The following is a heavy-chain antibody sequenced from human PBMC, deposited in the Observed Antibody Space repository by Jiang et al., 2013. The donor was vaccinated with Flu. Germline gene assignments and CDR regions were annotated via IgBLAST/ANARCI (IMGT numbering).Heavy chain of an antibody. D-gene: IGHD5-18*01. CDR2: TYYRSKWYN. CDR1: GDSVSSNSAA. J-gene: IGHJ5*02. CDR3: AREGAYRGYSYGYYNWFDP. Sequence: QTLSLTCAISGDSVSSNSAAWNWIRQSPSRGLEWLGRTYYRSKWYNDYAVSVKSRITINPDTSKNQFSLQLNSVTPEDTAVYYCAREGAYRGYSYGYYNWFDPWGQGTLVTVSS. V-gene: IGHV6-1*01.